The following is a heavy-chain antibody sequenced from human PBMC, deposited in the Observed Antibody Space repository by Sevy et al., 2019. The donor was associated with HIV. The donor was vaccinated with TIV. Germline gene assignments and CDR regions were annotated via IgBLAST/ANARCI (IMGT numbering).Heavy chain of an antibody. D-gene: IGHD3-22*01. J-gene: IGHJ6*02. V-gene: IGHV3-66*01. CDR1: EFSVTDNY. CDR3: ARDRYYDASGYYYYYYGLDV. CDR2: IYSGGST. Sequence: GGSLGLSCAASEFSVTDNYMSWVRQAPGKGLEWVSTIYSGGSTFYADSVKGRFTISRDNSKNTLYLHMNSLRAEDTAVYYCARDRYYDASGYYYYYYGLDVWGQGTTVTVSS.